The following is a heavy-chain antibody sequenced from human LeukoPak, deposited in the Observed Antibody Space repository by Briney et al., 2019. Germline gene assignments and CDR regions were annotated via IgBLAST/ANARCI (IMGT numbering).Heavy chain of an antibody. V-gene: IGHV4-39*07. CDR2: IYHSGST. CDR3: ARDAQAVAGKGRYYYYGMDV. D-gene: IGHD6-19*01. Sequence: SETLSLTCTVSGGSISSSSYYWGWIRQPPGKGLEWIGSIYHSGSTNYNPSLKSRVTISVDKSKNQFSLKLSSVTAADTAVYYCARDAQAVAGKGRYYYYGMDVWGQGTTVTVSS. J-gene: IGHJ6*02. CDR1: GGSISSSSYY.